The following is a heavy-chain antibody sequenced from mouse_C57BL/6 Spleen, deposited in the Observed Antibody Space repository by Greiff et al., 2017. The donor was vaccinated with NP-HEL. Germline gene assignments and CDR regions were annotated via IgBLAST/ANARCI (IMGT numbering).Heavy chain of an antibody. CDR1: GYAFSSSW. V-gene: IGHV1-82*01. Sequence: VKLVESGPELVKPGASVKISCKASGYAFSSSWLNWVKQRPGKGLEWIGRIYPGDGDTNYNGKFKGKATLTADKSSSTAYMQLSSLTSEDSAVYFCASLTTVEGAWFAYWGQGTLVTVSA. CDR3: ASLTTVEGAWFAY. CDR2: IYPGDGDT. D-gene: IGHD1-1*01. J-gene: IGHJ3*01.